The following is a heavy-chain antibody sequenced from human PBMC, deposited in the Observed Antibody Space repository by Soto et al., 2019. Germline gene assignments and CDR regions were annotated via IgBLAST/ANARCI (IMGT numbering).Heavy chain of an antibody. CDR2: INHSGST. CDR3: ARPQTYYYGSGSYRSLNGDKYFQH. CDR1: GGSFSGYY. V-gene: IGHV4-34*01. J-gene: IGHJ1*01. Sequence: QVQLQQWGAGLLKPSETLSLTCAVYGGSFSGYYWSWIRQPPGKGLEWIGEINHSGSTNYNPSLKSRVTISVDTSKNQFSLKLSSVTAADTAVYYCARPQTYYYGSGSYRSLNGDKYFQHWGQGTLVTVSS. D-gene: IGHD3-10*01.